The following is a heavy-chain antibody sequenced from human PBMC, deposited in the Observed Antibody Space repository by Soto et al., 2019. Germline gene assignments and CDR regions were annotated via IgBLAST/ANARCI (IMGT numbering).Heavy chain of an antibody. CDR2: INHSGST. D-gene: IGHD3-22*01. CDR1: GGSFSGYY. V-gene: IGHV4-34*01. CDR3: ARGASGYEDSSGYYSPCYFDY. J-gene: IGHJ4*02. Sequence: PSETLSLTCAVYGGSFSGYYWSWIRQPPGKGLEWIGEINHSGSTNYNPSLKSRVTISVDTSKNQFSLKLSSVTAADTAVYYCARGASGYEDSSGYYSPCYFDYWGQGTLVTVSS.